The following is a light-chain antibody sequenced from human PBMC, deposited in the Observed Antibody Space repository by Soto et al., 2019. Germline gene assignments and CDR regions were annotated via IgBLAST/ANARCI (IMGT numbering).Light chain of an antibody. V-gene: IGLV2-14*01. CDR2: EVS. CDR3: TSYAVDSTSV. CDR1: SSDVGAYNY. J-gene: IGLJ1*01. Sequence: QSVLAQPASVSGSPGQSITISCTRTSSDVGAYNYVPWYQQHPGKAHKLIICEVSNRPSGVSNRFSGSKSGNTASLTISGLQPEDEADYYCTSYAVDSTSVFGTGTKVTVL.